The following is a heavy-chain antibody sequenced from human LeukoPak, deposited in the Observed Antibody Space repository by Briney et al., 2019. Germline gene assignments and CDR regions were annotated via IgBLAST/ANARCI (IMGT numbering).Heavy chain of an antibody. CDR2: IYPGDSNT. D-gene: IGHD6-19*01. V-gene: IGHV5-51*01. CDR1: GSPFTSYW. CDR3: VRRGIEVAGIDY. J-gene: IGHJ4*02. Sequence: GASLQISCKGSGSPFTSYWIGWVRQIPGKGLEWMGMIYPGDSNTRYSPSFQGQVTISADESISTAYLQWSSLRASDTAMYYCVRRGIEVAGIDYWGQGALVTVSS.